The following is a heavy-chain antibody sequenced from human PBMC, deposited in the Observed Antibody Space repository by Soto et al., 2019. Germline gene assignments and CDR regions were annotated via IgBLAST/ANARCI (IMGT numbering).Heavy chain of an antibody. CDR1: GFTFGNYG. Sequence: GSLRLSCTGSGFTFGNYGMHWVRQAPGKGLEWVASTSYDGNNKYYAGSLKGRFTISRDNSKKMVYLQMTSLGPEDTAVYYCAKGGGSARDFDYWGQGALVTVSS. V-gene: IGHV3-30*18. CDR3: AKGGGSARDFDY. J-gene: IGHJ4*02. CDR2: TSYDGNNK. D-gene: IGHD1-26*01.